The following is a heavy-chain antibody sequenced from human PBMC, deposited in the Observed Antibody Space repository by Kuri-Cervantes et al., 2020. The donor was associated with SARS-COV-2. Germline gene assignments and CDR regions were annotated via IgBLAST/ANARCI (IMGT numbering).Heavy chain of an antibody. Sequence: GESLKISCAASGFTFSSYGMHWVRQAPGKGLEWVAVISYDGSNKYYADSVKGRFTISRDNSKNTLYLQMNSLRAEDTAVYYCARGYGGSYRDYFDYWGQGTLVTVSS. V-gene: IGHV3-30*19. J-gene: IGHJ4*02. CDR1: GFTFSSYG. CDR2: ISYDGSNK. D-gene: IGHD1-26*01. CDR3: ARGYGGSYRDYFDY.